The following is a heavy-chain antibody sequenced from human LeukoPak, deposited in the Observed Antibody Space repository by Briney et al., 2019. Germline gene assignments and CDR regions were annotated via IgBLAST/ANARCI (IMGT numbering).Heavy chain of an antibody. CDR2: ISDNGDRT. Sequence: PGGSLRLSCAASAFTFTNYAMNWVRQAPGKGLEWVSVISDNGDRTYYADSVKGRFTISRDNSKNTLYLQMNSLAIDDTAVYYCARSIFEVTRGFDVWGQGTMVTVSS. J-gene: IGHJ3*01. V-gene: IGHV3-23*01. D-gene: IGHD3-3*01. CDR1: AFTFTNYA. CDR3: ARSIFEVTRGFDV.